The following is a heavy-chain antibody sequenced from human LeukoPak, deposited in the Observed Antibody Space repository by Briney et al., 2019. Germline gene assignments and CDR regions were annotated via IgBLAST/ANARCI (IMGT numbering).Heavy chain of an antibody. CDR3: ASPLYSSSWSPFDY. J-gene: IGHJ4*02. D-gene: IGHD6-13*01. CDR1: GFTFSSYP. CDR2: ISGSGDNT. Sequence: GGSLRLSCAASGFTFSSYPMSWVRQAPGKGLGWVSAISGSGDNTYYADSVKGRFTISRDNSKSTLYLQMNSLRDEDTAVYYCASPLYSSSWSPFDYWGQGTLVTVSS. V-gene: IGHV3-23*01.